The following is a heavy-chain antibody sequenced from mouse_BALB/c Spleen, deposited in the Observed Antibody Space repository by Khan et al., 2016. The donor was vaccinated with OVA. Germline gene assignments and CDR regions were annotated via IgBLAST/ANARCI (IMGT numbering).Heavy chain of an antibody. Sequence: QVQLKQSGAELVRPGVSVKISCKVSGYKFTDYAMHWVKQSHAQGLEWIGVISTYYGDADYSQKFKGKAIMTVDRSSSTAYLELARLTSEDSARYYCTRGGKFAYWGQGTLVTVSA. J-gene: IGHJ3*01. CDR3: TRGGKFAY. V-gene: IGHV1S137*01. CDR2: ISTYYGDA. CDR1: GYKFTDYA. D-gene: IGHD1-1*02.